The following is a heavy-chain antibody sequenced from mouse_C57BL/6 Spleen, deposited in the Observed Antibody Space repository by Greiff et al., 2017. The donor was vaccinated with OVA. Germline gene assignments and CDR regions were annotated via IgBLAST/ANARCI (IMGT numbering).Heavy chain of an antibody. V-gene: IGHV1-80*01. CDR2: IYPGDGDT. Sequence: VKLQQSGAELVKPGASVKISCKASGYAFSSYWMNWVKQRPGKGLEWIGQIYPGDGDTNYNGKFKGKATLTADKSSSTAYMQLSSLTSEDSAVYFCAGGGNYPYFDYWGQGTTLTVSS. J-gene: IGHJ2*01. CDR3: AGGGNYPYFDY. D-gene: IGHD2-1*01. CDR1: GYAFSSYW.